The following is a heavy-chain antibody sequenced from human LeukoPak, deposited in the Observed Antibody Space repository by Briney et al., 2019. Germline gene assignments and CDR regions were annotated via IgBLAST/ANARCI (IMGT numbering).Heavy chain of an antibody. CDR1: GFTFSSYA. D-gene: IGHD3-3*01. V-gene: IGHV3-30*04. CDR2: ISYDGSNK. CDR3: ASATIFGVVLYY. J-gene: IGHJ4*02. Sequence: PGGSLRLSCAASGFTFSSYAMHWVRQAPGKGLEWVAVISYDGSNKNYADSVKGRFTISRDNSKNTLYLQMNSLRAEDTAVYYCASATIFGVVLYYWGQGNLVTVSS.